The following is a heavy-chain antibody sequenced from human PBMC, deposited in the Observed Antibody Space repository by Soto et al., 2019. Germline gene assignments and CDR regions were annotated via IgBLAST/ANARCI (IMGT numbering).Heavy chain of an antibody. Sequence: GALRLSCAASGFTFSSYAMSWVRQAPGKGLEWVSAISGSGGSTYYADSVKGRFTISRDNSKNTLYLQMNSLRAEDTAVYYCAKDQNIQLWPRYYDYGMDVWGQGTTVTVSS. CDR2: ISGSGGST. CDR3: AKDQNIQLWPRYYDYGMDV. J-gene: IGHJ6*02. V-gene: IGHV3-23*01. CDR1: GFTFSSYA. D-gene: IGHD5-18*01.